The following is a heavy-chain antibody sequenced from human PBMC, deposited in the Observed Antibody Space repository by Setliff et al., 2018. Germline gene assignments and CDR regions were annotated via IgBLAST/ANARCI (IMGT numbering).Heavy chain of an antibody. CDR1: GYTFTNYW. CDR2: VYCGDSDT. CDR3: ARSPLDDAFDI. J-gene: IGHJ3*02. V-gene: IGHV5-51*01. Sequence: PGESLKISCKGSGYTFTNYWIGWVRQMPGKGLEWMGVVYCGDSDTRYSPSFQGQVTMSADRSIRSAYLHWSSLKASDTAMYYCARSPLDDAFDIWGQGTMVTVSS.